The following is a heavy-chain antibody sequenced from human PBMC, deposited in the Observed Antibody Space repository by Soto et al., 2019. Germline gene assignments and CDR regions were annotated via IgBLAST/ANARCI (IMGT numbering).Heavy chain of an antibody. CDR1: GLTFSSYG. J-gene: IGHJ4*02. V-gene: IGHV3-30*18. Sequence: QVQLVESGGGVVQPGRSLRLSCAASGLTFSSYGMHWVRQAPGKGLEWVAVISYDGSNKYYADSVKGRFTISRDNSKNTLYLQMNSLRAEDTAVYYCAKDLRRYFDWLLYGLDYWGQGTLVTVSS. CDR3: AKDLRRYFDWLLYGLDY. D-gene: IGHD3-9*01. CDR2: ISYDGSNK.